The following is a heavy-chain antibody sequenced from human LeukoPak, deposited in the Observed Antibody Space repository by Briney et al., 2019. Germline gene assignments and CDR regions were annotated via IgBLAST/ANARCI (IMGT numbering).Heavy chain of an antibody. D-gene: IGHD3-22*01. Sequence: GGSLRLSCAASGFTFSSYWMHWVRQAPGKGLVWVSRMNSDGSSTSYADSVQGRFTISRDNSKNTLYLQMNSLRAEDTAVYYCAKHYDTHAFDIWGQGTLVTVSS. V-gene: IGHV3-74*01. CDR2: MNSDGSST. J-gene: IGHJ3*02. CDR3: AKHYDTHAFDI. CDR1: GFTFSSYW.